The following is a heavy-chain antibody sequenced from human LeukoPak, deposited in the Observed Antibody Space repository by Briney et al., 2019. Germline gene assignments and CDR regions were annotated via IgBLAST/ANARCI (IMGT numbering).Heavy chain of an antibody. V-gene: IGHV4-61*05. CDR3: ARREGELRYFDWLTPRD. D-gene: IGHD3-9*01. CDR2: IYYSGST. CDR1: GGSISSSSYY. Sequence: PSETLSLTCTVSGGSISSSSYYWSWIRQPPGKGLEWIGYIYYSGSTNYNPSLKSRVIISVDKSKNQFSLKVYSVTAADTAVYYCARREGELRYFDWLTPRDWGQGTLVTVSS. J-gene: IGHJ4*02.